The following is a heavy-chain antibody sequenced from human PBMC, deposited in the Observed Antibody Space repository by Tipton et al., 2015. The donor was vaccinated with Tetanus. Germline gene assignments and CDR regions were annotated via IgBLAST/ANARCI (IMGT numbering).Heavy chain of an antibody. CDR1: GFTFSSYG. CDR3: ARSPGIAVAGYFFDY. J-gene: IGHJ4*02. D-gene: IGHD6-19*01. V-gene: IGHV3-33*01. Sequence: SLRLSCAASGFTFSSYGMHWVRQAPGKGLEWVAVIWYDGSNKYYADSVKGRFTISRDNSKNTLYLQMNSLRAEDTAVYYCARSPGIAVAGYFFDYWGQGTLVTVSS. CDR2: IWYDGSNK.